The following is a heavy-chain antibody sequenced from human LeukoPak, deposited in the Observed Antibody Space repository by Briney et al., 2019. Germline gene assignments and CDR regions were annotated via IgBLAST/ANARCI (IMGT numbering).Heavy chain of an antibody. CDR3: ARGPSGGNGFSY. J-gene: IGHJ4*02. CDR1: GFTFSSYW. V-gene: IGHV3-7*04. CDR2: IKQDGSER. Sequence: GGSLRLSCAASGFTFSSYWMSWVRQAPGKGLEWVANIKQDGSERYYVDSVKGRFTISRDNAKNSLYLQMNNLRAVDTDVYYCARGPSGGNGFSYWGLGTLVTVSS. D-gene: IGHD2-15*01.